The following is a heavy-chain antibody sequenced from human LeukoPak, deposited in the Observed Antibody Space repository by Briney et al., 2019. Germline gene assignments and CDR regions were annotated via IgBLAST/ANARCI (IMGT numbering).Heavy chain of an antibody. V-gene: IGHV1-69*13. CDR3: ARDWTGVAWNDLSV. D-gene: IGHD1-1*01. Sequence: ASVKVSCKASGYTFTSYDINWVRQAPGQGLEWMGGIIPIFGTANYAQKFQGRVTITADESTSTAYMELSSLRSEDTAVYYCARDWTGVAWNDLSVWGQGTLVTVSS. CDR2: IIPIFGTA. J-gene: IGHJ4*02. CDR1: GYTFTSYD.